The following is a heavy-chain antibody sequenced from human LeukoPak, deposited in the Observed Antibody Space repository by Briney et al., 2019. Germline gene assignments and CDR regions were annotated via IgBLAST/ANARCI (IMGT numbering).Heavy chain of an antibody. CDR2: IIPIFGTA. J-gene: IGHJ4*02. D-gene: IGHD4-11*01. CDR1: GGIFSSYG. CDR3: AVSTTDTQYYFDY. Sequence: ASVRVSCKATGGIFSSYGIGWVRQATGQWLEWMGGIIPIFGTANYAQKFQGRVTITADESTSTAYMELSSLRSEDTAVYYCAVSTTDTQYYFDYWGQGTLVTVSS. V-gene: IGHV1-69*13.